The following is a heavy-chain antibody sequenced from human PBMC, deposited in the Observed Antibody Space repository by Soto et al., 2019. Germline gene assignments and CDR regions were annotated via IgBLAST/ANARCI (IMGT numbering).Heavy chain of an antibody. V-gene: IGHV4-34*01. CDR1: DLSLSGHFWSLSAHN. J-gene: IGHJ4*02. Sequence: SETLSLTCAVYDLSLSGHFWSLSAHNWSWIRQPPGKGLEWIGEINHSGSTNYNPSLKSRVTISVDPSKKQFSLKLTSVTAADTAVYYCARGSVTTGDYWGQGTLVTVS. CDR3: ARGSVTTGDY. D-gene: IGHD4-17*01. CDR2: INHSGST.